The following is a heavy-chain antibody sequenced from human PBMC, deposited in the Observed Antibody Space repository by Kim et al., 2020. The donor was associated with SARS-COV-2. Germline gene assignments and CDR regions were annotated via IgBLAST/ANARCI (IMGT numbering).Heavy chain of an antibody. V-gene: IGHV1-69*13. CDR3: ARVGRALDFWSGYHEYYFDY. Sequence: SVKVSCKASGGTFSSYAISWVRQAPGQGLEWMGGIIPIFGTANYAQKFQGRVTITADESTSTAYMELSSLRSEDTAVYYCARVGRALDFWSGYHEYYFDYWGQGTLVTVSS. CDR1: GGTFSSYA. CDR2: IIPIFGTA. D-gene: IGHD3-3*01. J-gene: IGHJ4*02.